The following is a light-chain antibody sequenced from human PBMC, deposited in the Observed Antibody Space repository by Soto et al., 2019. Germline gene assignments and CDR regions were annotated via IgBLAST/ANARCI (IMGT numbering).Light chain of an antibody. J-gene: IGKJ5*01. CDR2: KAS. V-gene: IGKV1-5*03. Sequence: DIQMTQSPSTLSASVGDRVTITCRARQRISSWLAWYQQKAGNAPKSLIYKASSLESGVPSRFSVSGSRTEFTNTISSMQPDDFATYYCQQYLSYPSTVGQGTRLEIK. CDR3: QQYLSYPST. CDR1: QRISSW.